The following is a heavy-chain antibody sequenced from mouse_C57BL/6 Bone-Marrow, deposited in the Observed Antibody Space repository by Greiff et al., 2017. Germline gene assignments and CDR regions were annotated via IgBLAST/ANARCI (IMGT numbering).Heavy chain of an antibody. CDR2: IWRGGST. J-gene: IGHJ4*01. D-gene: IGHD1-1*01. CDR3: AKKITTDRHYYAMDY. CDR1: GFSLTSYG. Sequence: VQLQQSGPGLVQPSQSLSITCTVSGFSLTSYGVHWVRQSPGKGLEWLGVIWRGGSTDYNAAFMSRLSITKDNSKSQVFFKMNSLQADDTAIYYCAKKITTDRHYYAMDYWGQGTSVTVSS. V-gene: IGHV2-5*01.